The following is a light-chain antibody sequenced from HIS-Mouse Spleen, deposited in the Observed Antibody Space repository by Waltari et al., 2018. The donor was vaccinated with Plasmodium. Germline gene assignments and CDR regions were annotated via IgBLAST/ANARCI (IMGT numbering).Light chain of an antibody. CDR2: AAS. J-gene: IGKJ4*01. CDR1: QGISSY. CDR3: QQYYSYPLT. Sequence: AIRMTQSPSSFSASTGDRVTITCRASQGISSYLAWYQQKPGKAPKLLIYAASTLQSGGPSRFSGSGSGTDFTLTISCLQSEDFATYYCQQYYSYPLTFGGGTK. V-gene: IGKV1-8*01.